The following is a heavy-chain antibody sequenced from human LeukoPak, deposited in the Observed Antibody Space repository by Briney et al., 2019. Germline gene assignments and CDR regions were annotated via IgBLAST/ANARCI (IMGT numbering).Heavy chain of an antibody. Sequence: GASVKVSCKASGYTFTSYGISWVRQAPGQGREGRGWISAYNGNTNYAQKLQGRVTMTTDTSTSTAYMELRSLRSDDTAVYYCARYSSGWYGYYFDYWGQGTLVTVSS. D-gene: IGHD6-19*01. V-gene: IGHV1-18*04. CDR1: GYTFTSYG. CDR3: ARYSSGWYGYYFDY. J-gene: IGHJ4*02. CDR2: ISAYNGNT.